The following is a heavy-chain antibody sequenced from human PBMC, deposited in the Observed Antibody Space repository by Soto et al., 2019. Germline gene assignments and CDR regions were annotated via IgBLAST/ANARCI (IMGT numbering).Heavy chain of an antibody. CDR3: ARDSGAVDIVAYAFDI. D-gene: IGHD5-12*01. CDR2: IKQDGSER. J-gene: IGHJ3*02. V-gene: IGHV3-7*01. Sequence: GGSLRLSCAASGFTFSNYWLSWVRQAPGKGLEWVANIKQDGSERYYMDSVKGRFTISRDNAKNSLYLQMNSLRAEDTAVYYCARDSGAVDIVAYAFDIWGQGTMVTVSS. CDR1: GFTFSNYW.